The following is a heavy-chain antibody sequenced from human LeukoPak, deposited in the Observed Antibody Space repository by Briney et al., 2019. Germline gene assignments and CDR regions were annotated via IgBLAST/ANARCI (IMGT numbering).Heavy chain of an antibody. Sequence: PGGSLRLSCAASGFTFSSYEMNWARQAPGKGLEWVSYISSSGSTIYYADSVKGRFTIYRDNAKNSLYLQMNSLRAEDTAVYYCASPDRSGSLDYWGQGTLVTVSS. J-gene: IGHJ4*02. CDR3: ASPDRSGSLDY. D-gene: IGHD3-10*01. V-gene: IGHV3-48*03. CDR1: GFTFSSYE. CDR2: ISSSGSTI.